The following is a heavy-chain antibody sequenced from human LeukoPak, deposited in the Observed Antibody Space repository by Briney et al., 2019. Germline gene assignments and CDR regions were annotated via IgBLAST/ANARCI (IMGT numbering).Heavy chain of an antibody. CDR3: ASGYSYGYGYFDY. CDR2: ISSSGSTI. CDR1: GFTFSDYY. V-gene: IGHV3-11*04. Sequence: PGGSLRLSCAASGFTFSDYYMGWIRQAPGKGLEWVSYISSSGSTIYYADSVKGRFTISRDNAKNSLYLQMNSLRAEDTAVYCCASGYSYGYGYFDYWGQGTLVTVSS. D-gene: IGHD5-18*01. J-gene: IGHJ4*02.